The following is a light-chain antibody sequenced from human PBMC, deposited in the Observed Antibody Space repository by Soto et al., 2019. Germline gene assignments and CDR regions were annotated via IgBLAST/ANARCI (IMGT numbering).Light chain of an antibody. V-gene: IGKV1-12*02. J-gene: IGKJ2*01. CDR1: HSISRW. Sequence: DIQMTQSPSSVSASVGDRVTLTCRASHSISRWLAWYQQKPGKAPKLLIYAASSLQSGVPSRFSGSGSGTDFTLPISSLQPEDFATYYCQQANSFPYTFGQGTKLEIK. CDR3: QQANSFPYT. CDR2: AAS.